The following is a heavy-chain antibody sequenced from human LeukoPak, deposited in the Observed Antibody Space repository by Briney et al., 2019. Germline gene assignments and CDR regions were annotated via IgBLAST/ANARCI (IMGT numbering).Heavy chain of an antibody. D-gene: IGHD4-17*01. CDR2: INPSGGST. CDR1: GYTFTDYY. J-gene: IGHJ4*02. CDR3: ARDRYGRTTVTSSNYFDY. Sequence: ASVKVSCKPSGYTFTDYYMHWVRQAPGQGLEWMGIINPSGGSTSYAQKFQGRVTMTRDTSKSTVYMELSSLRSEDTAVYYCARDRYGRTTVTSSNYFDYWGQGTLVTVSS. V-gene: IGHV1-46*01.